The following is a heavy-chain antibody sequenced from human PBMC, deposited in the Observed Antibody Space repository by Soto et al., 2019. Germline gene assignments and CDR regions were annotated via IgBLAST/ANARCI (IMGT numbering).Heavy chain of an antibody. CDR2: VYHTGNT. Sequence: QVQLQESGPGLVNPSGSLSLTCAVSGGSISSGDWWSWVRQAPGKGLEWIAEVYHTGNTNFNPSLKSRVTLSVDKSQNQFSLNLKSVTAADTAVYYCARDRGVVPPGGGMDVWGPGTTVTVSS. D-gene: IGHD2-2*01. J-gene: IGHJ6*02. V-gene: IGHV4-4*02. CDR3: ARDRGVVPPGGGMDV. CDR1: GGSISSGDW.